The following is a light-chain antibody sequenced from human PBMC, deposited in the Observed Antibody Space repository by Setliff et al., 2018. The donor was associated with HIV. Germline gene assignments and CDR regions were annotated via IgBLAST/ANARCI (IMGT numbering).Light chain of an antibody. CDR2: DVT. V-gene: IGLV2-14*03. J-gene: IGLJ1*01. Sequence: QSALAQPASVSGSPGQSITISCTRSSSDVGVHNYVSWYQQHPGKAPKLIIYDVTNRPSGVSDRFSGSKSVNTASLTISGLLAEDEADYYCSSYTSSGTYVFGTGTKVTVL. CDR1: SSDVGVHNY. CDR3: SSYTSSGTYV.